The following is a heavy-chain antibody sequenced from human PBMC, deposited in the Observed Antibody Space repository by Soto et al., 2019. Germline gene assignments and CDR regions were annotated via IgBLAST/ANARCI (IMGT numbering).Heavy chain of an antibody. CDR1: GGSISSSSYY. CDR2: IYYSGST. CDR3: ARPIAAAGRDAFDI. J-gene: IGHJ3*02. D-gene: IGHD6-13*01. V-gene: IGHV4-39*01. Sequence: PSETLSLTCTVSGGSISSSSYYWGWIRQPPGKGLEWIGSIYYSGSTYYNPSLKSRVTISVDTSENQFSLKLSSVTAADTAVYYCARPIAAAGRDAFDIWGQGTMVTVSS.